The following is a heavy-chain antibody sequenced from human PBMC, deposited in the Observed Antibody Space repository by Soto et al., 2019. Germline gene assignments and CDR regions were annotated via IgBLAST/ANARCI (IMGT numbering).Heavy chain of an antibody. CDR2: IYYSGST. CDR1: GGSISSGGYY. V-gene: IGHV4-31*03. CDR3: AREGYCSGGSCYRPYYYYYYMDV. J-gene: IGHJ6*03. Sequence: QVQLQELGPGLVKPSQTLSLTCTVSGGSISSGGYYWSWIRQHPGKGLEWIGYIYYSGSTYYNPSLKSRVTISVDTSKNQFSLKLSSVTAADTAVYYCAREGYCSGGSCYRPYYYYYYMDVWGKGTTVTVSS. D-gene: IGHD2-15*01.